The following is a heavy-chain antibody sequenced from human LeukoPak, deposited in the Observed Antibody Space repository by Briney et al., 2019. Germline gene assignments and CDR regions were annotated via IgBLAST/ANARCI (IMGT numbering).Heavy chain of an antibody. CDR3: ARGVRITGIPFFDY. V-gene: IGHV4-59*01. CDR1: GGSISSYY. CDR2: IYSSGST. Sequence: SETLSLTCIVSGGSISSYYWNWIRQPPGKGLEWIGYIYSSGSTDYNPSLKGRVTISVDTSKNQFSLKLSSVTAADTAVYYCARGVRITGIPFFDYWGQGTLVTVSS. J-gene: IGHJ4*02. D-gene: IGHD1-20*01.